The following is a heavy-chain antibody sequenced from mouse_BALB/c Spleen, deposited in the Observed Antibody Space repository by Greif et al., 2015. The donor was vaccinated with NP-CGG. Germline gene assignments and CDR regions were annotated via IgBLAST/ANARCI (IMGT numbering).Heavy chain of an antibody. CDR2: ISSGGST. J-gene: IGHJ3*01. CDR3: AREGLRRGPFAY. V-gene: IGHV5-6-5*01. CDR1: GFTFSSYA. Sequence: DVKLVESGGGLVKPGGSLKLSCAASGFTFSSYAMSWVRQTPEKRLEWVASISSGGSTYYPDSVKGRFTISRDNARNILYLQMSSLRSEDTAMYYCAREGLRRGPFAYWGQGTLVTVSA. D-gene: IGHD2-2*01.